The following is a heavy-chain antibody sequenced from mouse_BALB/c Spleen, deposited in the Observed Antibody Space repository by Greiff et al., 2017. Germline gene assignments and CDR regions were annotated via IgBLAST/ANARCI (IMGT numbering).Heavy chain of an antibody. Sequence: EVKLQESGPGLVKPSQSLSLTCTVTGYSITSDYAWNWIRQFPGNKLEWMGYISYSGSTSYNPSLKSRISITRDTSKNQFFLQLNSVTTEDTATYYCARDVDYAMDYWGQGTSVTVSS. V-gene: IGHV3-2*02. CDR3: ARDVDYAMDY. J-gene: IGHJ4*01. CDR1: GYSITSDYA. CDR2: ISYSGST.